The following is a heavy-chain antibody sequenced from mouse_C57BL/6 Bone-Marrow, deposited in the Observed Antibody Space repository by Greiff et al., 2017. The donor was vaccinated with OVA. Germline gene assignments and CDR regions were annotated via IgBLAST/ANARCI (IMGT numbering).Heavy chain of an antibody. CDR2: INPSSGYT. CDR1: GYTFTSYT. CDR3: ASGCMGPHWYFDV. J-gene: IGHJ1*03. V-gene: IGHV1-4*01. Sequence: VQLQQSGAELARPGASVKMSCKASGYTFTSYTMHWVKQRPGQGLEWIGYINPSSGYTKYNQKFKDKATLTADKSSSPAYMQLSSLTSADSAVDYCASGCMGPHWYFDVWGTGTTVTVSS. D-gene: IGHD2-10*02.